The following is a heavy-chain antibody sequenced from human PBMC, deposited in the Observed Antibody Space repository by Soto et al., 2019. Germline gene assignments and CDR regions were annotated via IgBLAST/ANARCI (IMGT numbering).Heavy chain of an antibody. V-gene: IGHV3-23*01. CDR1: GFAFSSYA. D-gene: IGHD2-15*01. CDR2: VSIGGSA. Sequence: GGSLRLSCAASGFAFSSYAMGWVRQGPGKGLEWVAVVSIGGSAHYADSVRGRFTISRDNSKNTLSLQMNSLTAEDTAVYFCAKRRGAGGHFDYWGQGALVTVSS. CDR3: AKRRGAGGHFDY. J-gene: IGHJ4*02.